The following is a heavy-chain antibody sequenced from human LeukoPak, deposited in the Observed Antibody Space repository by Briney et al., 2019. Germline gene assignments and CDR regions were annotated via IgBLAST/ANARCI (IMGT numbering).Heavy chain of an antibody. CDR2: MNPNSGNT. V-gene: IGHV1-8*01. J-gene: IGHJ4*02. CDR3: ARAGYSSSSWDY. D-gene: IGHD6-6*01. Sequence: GASVNVSCKASGYTFTSYDINWVRPATGQGLEWMGWMNPNSGNTGYAQKFQGRVTMTRNTSISTAYMELSSLRSEDTAVYYCARAGYSSSSWDYWGQGTLVTVSS. CDR1: GYTFTSYD.